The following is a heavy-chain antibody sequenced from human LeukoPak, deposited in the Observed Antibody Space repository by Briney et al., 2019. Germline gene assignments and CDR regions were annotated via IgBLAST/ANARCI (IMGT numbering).Heavy chain of an antibody. CDR2: ISASGGGT. CDR3: AKEQIIVVVTADFDY. V-gene: IGHV3-23*01. CDR1: GFTFSSYA. J-gene: IGHJ4*02. D-gene: IGHD2-21*02. Sequence: PGRSLRLSCVASGFTFSSYAMTWVRQAPGKGLEWVSVISASGGGTYYADSVKGRFTISRDNSKNTLYLQMNSLRAEDTAVYYCAKEQIIVVVTADFDYWGQGTLVTVSS.